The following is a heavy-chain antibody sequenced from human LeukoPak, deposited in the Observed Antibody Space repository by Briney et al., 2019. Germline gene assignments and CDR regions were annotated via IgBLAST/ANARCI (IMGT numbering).Heavy chain of an antibody. Sequence: SGGSLRLSCAASGFTFSSYAMSWVRQAPGKGLEWVSAISSSGGSTYYADSVKGRFTISRDNSKNTLYLQMNSLRAEDTAVYYCARAWGEWELPPNDYWGQGTLVTVSS. D-gene: IGHD1-26*01. CDR1: GFTFSSYA. CDR2: ISSSGGST. J-gene: IGHJ4*02. CDR3: ARAWGEWELPPNDY. V-gene: IGHV3-23*01.